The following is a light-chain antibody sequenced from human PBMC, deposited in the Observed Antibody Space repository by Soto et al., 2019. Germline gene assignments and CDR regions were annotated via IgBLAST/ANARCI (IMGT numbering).Light chain of an antibody. J-gene: IGKJ4*01. V-gene: IGKV3-15*01. CDR2: GAS. CDR3: QQYNNWPLT. Sequence: EIVMTQTPATLSVSPGERATLSCRASQSVSSNLAWYQHKPGQAASLLIHGASTRATGIPARFSGSRSGTDNTLTISSLQSEDLSVYYCQQYNNWPLTFGGGTKVEIK. CDR1: QSVSSN.